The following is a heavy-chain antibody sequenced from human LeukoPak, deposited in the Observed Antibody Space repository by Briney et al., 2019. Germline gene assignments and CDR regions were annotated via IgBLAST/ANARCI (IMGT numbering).Heavy chain of an antibody. CDR2: IYYSGST. V-gene: IGHV4-59*12. CDR3: ARQYSGSYWGGDY. CDR1: GGSISSYY. J-gene: IGHJ4*02. D-gene: IGHD1-26*01. Sequence: SETLSLTCTVSGGSISSYYWSWIRQPPGKGLEWIGYIYYSGSTNYNPSLKSRVTISVDTSKNQFSLKLTSVTAADTAVYYCARQYSGSYWGGDYWGQGTLVTVSS.